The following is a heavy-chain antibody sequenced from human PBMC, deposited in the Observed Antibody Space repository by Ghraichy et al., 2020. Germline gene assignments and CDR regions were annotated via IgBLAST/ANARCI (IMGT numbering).Heavy chain of an antibody. CDR2: IRSKANSYAT. CDR3: TRGEWEQLWSDAFDI. Sequence: VSLKLSCAASGFTFSGSAMHWVRQASGKGPEWVGRIRSKANSYATVYAASVKGRFSISRDDSKNTAYLQMNSLKTEDTAVYYCTRGEWEQLWSDAFDIWGQGTMVTVSS. V-gene: IGHV3-73*01. J-gene: IGHJ3*02. D-gene: IGHD1-26*01. CDR1: GFTFSGSA.